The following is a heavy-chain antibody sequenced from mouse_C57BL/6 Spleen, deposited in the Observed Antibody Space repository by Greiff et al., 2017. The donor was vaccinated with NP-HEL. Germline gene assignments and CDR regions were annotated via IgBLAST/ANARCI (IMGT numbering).Heavy chain of an antibody. V-gene: IGHV1-69*01. D-gene: IGHD1-1*01. CDR3: ARTSGSSYQGAMDY. CDR1: GYTFTSYW. J-gene: IGHJ4*01. Sequence: VQLQQSGAELVMPGASVKLSCKASGYTFTSYWMHWVKQRPGQGLEWIGEIDPSDSYTNYNQKFKGKSTLTVDKSSSTAYMQLSSLTSEDSAVYYCARTSGSSYQGAMDYWGQGTSVTVSS. CDR2: IDPSDSYT.